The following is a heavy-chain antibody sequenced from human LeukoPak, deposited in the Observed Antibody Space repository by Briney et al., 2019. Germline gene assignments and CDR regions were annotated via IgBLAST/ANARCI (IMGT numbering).Heavy chain of an antibody. CDR1: GFTFSSYW. D-gene: IGHD3-16*01. J-gene: IGHJ6*02. V-gene: IGHV3-7*03. CDR3: ARGGGLDV. Sequence: GGSLRLSCAASGFTFSSYWMNWARQAPGKGLEWVASINHNGNVNYYVDSVKGRFTISRDNAKNSLYLQMSNLRAEDTAVYFCARGGGLDVWGQGVTVTVSS. CDR2: INHNGNVN.